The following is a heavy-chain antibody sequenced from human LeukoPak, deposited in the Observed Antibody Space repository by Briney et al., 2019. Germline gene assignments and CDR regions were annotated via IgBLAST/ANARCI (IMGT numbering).Heavy chain of an antibody. V-gene: IGHV3-73*01. CDR2: IRSKANSYAT. D-gene: IGHD1-26*01. Sequence: GGSLRLSCAASGFTFSGSAMQWVRQASGKGLEWVGRIRSKANSYATAYAASVKGRFTISRDDSKNTAYLQMNSLKTEDTAVYYCTVIVGATTVPYYYYYMDVWGKGTTVTVSS. CDR3: TVIVGATTVPYYYYYMDV. J-gene: IGHJ6*03. CDR1: GFTFSGSA.